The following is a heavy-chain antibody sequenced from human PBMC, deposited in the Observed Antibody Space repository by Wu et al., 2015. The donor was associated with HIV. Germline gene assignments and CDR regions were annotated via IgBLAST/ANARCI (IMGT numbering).Heavy chain of an antibody. D-gene: IGHD2-2*01. CDR1: GYTFTSYG. Sequence: QVQLVQSGAEVKKPGASVKVSCKASGYTFTSYGISWVRQAPGQGLEWMGWISAYNGNTNYAQKVQGRVTMTTDTSTSTAYMELKSLRSDDTAVHYCARSEVGPAALSHMDVWGKGPRSPSP. J-gene: IGHJ6*03. CDR3: ARSEVGPAALSHMDV. V-gene: IGHV1-18*01. CDR2: ISAYNGNT.